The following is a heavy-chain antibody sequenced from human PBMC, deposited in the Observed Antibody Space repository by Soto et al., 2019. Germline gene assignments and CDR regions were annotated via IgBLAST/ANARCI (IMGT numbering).Heavy chain of an antibody. J-gene: IGHJ4*02. CDR3: ATQQDYDGCLDS. V-gene: IGHV1-3*01. Sequence: ASVKVSCKASGYTFTRYNIHWVRQAPGQRLEWMGWINVGNGNTRYSQKFQGRLTLTRDTPGNTAYLELNSLISEDTAVYYCATQQDYDGCLDSWGQGTMVTVSS. D-gene: IGHD3-22*01. CDR2: INVGNGNT. CDR1: GYTFTRYN.